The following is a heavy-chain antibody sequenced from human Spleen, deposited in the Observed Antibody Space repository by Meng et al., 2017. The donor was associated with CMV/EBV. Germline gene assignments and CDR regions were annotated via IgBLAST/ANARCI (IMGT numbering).Heavy chain of an antibody. CDR3: AATYSSGWTATFEY. CDR2: ISSVGSTR. D-gene: IGHD6-19*01. V-gene: IGHV3-11*01. Sequence: GGSLRLSCAASGLTFSDYYMNWIRQAPGKGLEWVSYISSVGSTRKYAESVKGRFTISRDNAKNSLYLQMNSLRVDDTAVYYRAATYSSGWTATFEYWGQGALVTVSS. CDR1: GLTFSDYY. J-gene: IGHJ4*02.